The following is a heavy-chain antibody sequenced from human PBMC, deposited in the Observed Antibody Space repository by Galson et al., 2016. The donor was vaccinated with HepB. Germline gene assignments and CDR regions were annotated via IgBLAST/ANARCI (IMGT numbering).Heavy chain of an antibody. J-gene: IGHJ4*02. D-gene: IGHD3-16*02. Sequence: SLRLSCAASGFTFSSFAMSWVRQAPGKGLEWVSAICGSGSCTYYADSVKGRFAISRDNSKNTVYLQMNSLRAEDTAVSYCAKEDPSNVWGSYRYLNYFDSWGQGTLVTVSS. CDR1: GFTFSSFA. CDR3: AKEDPSNVWGSYRYLNYFDS. CDR2: ICGSGSCT. V-gene: IGHV3-23*01.